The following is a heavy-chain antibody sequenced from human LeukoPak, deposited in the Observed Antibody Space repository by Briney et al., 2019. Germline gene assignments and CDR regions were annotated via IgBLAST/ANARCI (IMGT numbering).Heavy chain of an antibody. V-gene: IGHV3-74*01. CDR3: ARGYSSSYRIDY. CDR2: INTDGSST. J-gene: IGHJ4*02. CDR1: GFTFSNYW. D-gene: IGHD6-6*01. Sequence: GGSLRLSCAASGFTFSNYWMHWARQAPRKGLVWVSRINTDGSSTTYADSVKGRFTISRDNAKNTLYLQMNSLSAEDTAVYYCARGYSSSYRIDYWGQGTLVTVSS.